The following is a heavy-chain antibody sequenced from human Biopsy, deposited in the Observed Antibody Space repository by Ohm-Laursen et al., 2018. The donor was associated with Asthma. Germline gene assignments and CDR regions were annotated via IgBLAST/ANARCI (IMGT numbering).Heavy chain of an antibody. Sequence: LTLTCAASGFMFSDYVFHWVRQAPGKGLEWVEIISYDGTNTYYADSVKGRFTISRDNSKNTLYLQMNGLKAEDTAVYYCARDSPSGSDFDYYYFDYWGQGSLVTVSS. CDR3: ARDSPSGSDFDYYYFDY. V-gene: IGHV3-30-3*01. CDR2: ISYDGTNT. CDR1: GFMFSDYV. D-gene: IGHD5-12*01. J-gene: IGHJ4*02.